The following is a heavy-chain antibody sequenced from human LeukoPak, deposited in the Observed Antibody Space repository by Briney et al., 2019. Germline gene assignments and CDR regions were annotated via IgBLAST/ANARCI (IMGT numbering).Heavy chain of an antibody. CDR1: GYTFTGYY. J-gene: IGHJ4*02. D-gene: IGHD6-6*01. CDR3: ARDRLAARGTFDY. CDR2: INPNSGGT. V-gene: IGHV1-2*02. Sequence: ASVKVSCKASGYTFTGYYMHWVRQAQGQGLEWMGWINPNSGGTNYAQKFQGRVTMTRDTSISTAYMELSRLRSDDTAVYYCARDRLAARGTFDYWGQGTLVTVSS.